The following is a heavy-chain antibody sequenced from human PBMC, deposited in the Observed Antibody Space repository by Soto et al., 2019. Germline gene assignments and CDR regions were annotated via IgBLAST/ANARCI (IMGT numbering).Heavy chain of an antibody. J-gene: IGHJ6*04. D-gene: IGHD3-9*01. Sequence: PSETLSLTCIVSGGSISSYYWSWIRQPPGKGMEWIGYIYYSGSTNYNPSLKSRVTISVDTSKNQFSLKLSSVTAADTAVYYCARHGTSYYDILPDVCGKGTTVTVSS. V-gene: IGHV4-59*08. CDR3: ARHGTSYYDILPDV. CDR1: GGSISSYY. CDR2: IYYSGST.